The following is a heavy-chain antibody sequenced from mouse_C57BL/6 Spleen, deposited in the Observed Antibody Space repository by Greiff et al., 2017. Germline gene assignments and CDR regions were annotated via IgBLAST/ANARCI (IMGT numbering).Heavy chain of an antibody. J-gene: IGHJ2*01. D-gene: IGHD2-1*01. CDR3: TREIYYGNYGDFDY. CDR1: GYTFTDYE. V-gene: IGHV1-15*01. CDR2: IDPETGGT. Sequence: VQLQQSGAELVRPGASVTLSCKASGYTFTDYEMHWVKQTPVHGLEWIGAIDPETGGTAYNQKFKGKAILTADKSSSTAYMELRSLTSEDSAVYYCTREIYYGNYGDFDYWGQGTTRTVSS.